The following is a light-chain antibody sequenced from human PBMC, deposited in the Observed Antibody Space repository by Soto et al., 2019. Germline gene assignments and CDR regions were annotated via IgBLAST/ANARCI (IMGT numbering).Light chain of an antibody. J-gene: IGKJ5*01. V-gene: IGKV1-33*01. Sequence: DIQMTQTPSSLSASVGDRVTITCQASQDISNHLNWYQQKPGKAPKLLIYDASNLETGVPSRFNGSGSGTDFTFTISRLQPEDIATYYCQQYENLPTFGQGIRLEI. CDR3: QQYENLPT. CDR2: DAS. CDR1: QDISNH.